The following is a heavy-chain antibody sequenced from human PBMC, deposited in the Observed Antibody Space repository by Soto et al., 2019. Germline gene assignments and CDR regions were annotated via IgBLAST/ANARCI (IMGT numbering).Heavy chain of an antibody. CDR3: ASQADILTGGLDY. CDR1: GYTFTSYY. J-gene: IGHJ4*02. CDR2: INPSGGST. D-gene: IGHD3-9*01. Sequence: QVQLVQSGAEVKKPGASVKVSCKASGYTFTSYYMHWVRQAPGQGLEWMGIINPSGGSTSYAQKCRGRVTLTRYTSTSTVYMELSSLRSEETAVYYCASQADILTGGLDYWGQGTLVTVSS. V-gene: IGHV1-46*03.